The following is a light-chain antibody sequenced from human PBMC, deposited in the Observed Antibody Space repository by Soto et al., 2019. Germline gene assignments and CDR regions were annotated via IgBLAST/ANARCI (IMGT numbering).Light chain of an antibody. CDR1: NSNIGSNT. J-gene: IGLJ2*01. CDR3: AAWDDSLRGRV. Sequence: QSVLTQPPSASGTPGQRVTISCSGSNSNIGSNTVSWYQQLPGTAPKSLIYSDNQRPSGVPDRISGSRSGTSASLAIRGIQSDDEAEYYCAAWDDSLRGRVFGGGTKVTVL. CDR2: SDN. V-gene: IGLV1-44*01.